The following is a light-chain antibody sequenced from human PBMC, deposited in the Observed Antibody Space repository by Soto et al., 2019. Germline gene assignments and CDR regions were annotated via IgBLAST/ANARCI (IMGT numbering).Light chain of an antibody. V-gene: IGLV2-14*03. CDR3: SSYTSSSTYV. Sequence: QSVMTQPASVSGSPGQSITISCTGTSSDVGLYNYVSWYQQHPGKAPKLMIYDVSKRPSGLSNRFSGSRSGNTASLTIPGLQAEDEADYYCSSYTSSSTYVFGTGTKVTVL. CDR1: SSDVGLYNY. CDR2: DVS. J-gene: IGLJ1*01.